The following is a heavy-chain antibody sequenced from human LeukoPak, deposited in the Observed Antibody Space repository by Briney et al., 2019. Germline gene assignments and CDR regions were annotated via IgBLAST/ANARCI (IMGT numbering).Heavy chain of an antibody. CDR1: GFTFSSYA. D-gene: IGHD3-16*02. Sequence: GGSLRLSCAASGFTFSSYAMSWVRQAPGKGLEWVSAISGSGGSTYYADSVKGRFNITRDNSKNTLYLQMNSLRAEDTAVYYCAKDRELSPYYYYYYGMDVWGKGATVTVSS. CDR2: ISGSGGST. V-gene: IGHV3-23*01. J-gene: IGHJ6*04. CDR3: AKDRELSPYYYYYYGMDV.